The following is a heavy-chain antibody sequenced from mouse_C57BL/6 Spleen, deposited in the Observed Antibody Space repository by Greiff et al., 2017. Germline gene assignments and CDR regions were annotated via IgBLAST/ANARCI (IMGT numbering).Heavy chain of an antibody. CDR3: AITEVTTVGHDDD. CDR1: GYTFTSYW. J-gene: IGHJ2*01. Sequence: QVQLQQPGAELVKPGASVKVSCKASGYTFTSYWMHWVKQRPGQGLEWIGRIHPSDSDTNYNQKFKGKATLTVDKSSSTTYLQLSRLTSEDSAVYYCAITEVTTVGHDDDWGQGTTLTVS. D-gene: IGHD1-1*01. CDR2: IHPSDSDT. V-gene: IGHV1-74*01.